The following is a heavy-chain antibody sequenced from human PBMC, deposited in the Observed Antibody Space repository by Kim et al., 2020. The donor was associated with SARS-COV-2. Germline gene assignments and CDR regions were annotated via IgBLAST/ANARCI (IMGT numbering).Heavy chain of an antibody. CDR2: ISWNSGSI. CDR1: GFTFDDYA. D-gene: IGHD3-22*01. CDR3: AKGTHYYDSIPSFDY. Sequence: GGSLRLSCAASGFTFDDYAMHWVRQAPGKGLEWVSGISWNSGSIGYADSVKGRFTISRDNAKNSLYLQMNSLRAEDTALYYCAKGTHYYDSIPSFDYWGQGTLVTVSS. J-gene: IGHJ4*02. V-gene: IGHV3-9*01.